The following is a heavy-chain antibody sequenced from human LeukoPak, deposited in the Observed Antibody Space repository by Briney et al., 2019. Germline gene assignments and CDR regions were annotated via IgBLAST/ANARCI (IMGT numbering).Heavy chain of an antibody. D-gene: IGHD3-10*01. CDR2: INHSGST. J-gene: IGHJ6*03. CDR1: GYSISSGYY. Sequence: SETLSLTCTVSGYSISSGYYWGWIRQPPGKGLEWIGEINHSGSTNYNPSLKSRVTISVDTSKNQFSLKLSSVTAADTAVYYCARRGSGRNYYYYYYMDVWGKGTTVTISS. CDR3: ARRGSGRNYYYYYYMDV. V-gene: IGHV4-38-2*02.